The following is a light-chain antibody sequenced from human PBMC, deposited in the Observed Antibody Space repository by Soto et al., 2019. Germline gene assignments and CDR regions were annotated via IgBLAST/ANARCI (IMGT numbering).Light chain of an antibody. V-gene: IGLV1-40*01. CDR2: GNS. Sequence: QSLLTQPPSVSGAPGQRVTISCTGSSSNIGAGYDVHWYQQLPGTAPKLLIYGNSNRPSGVPDRFSGSKSGTSASLAITGLQAEDEADYYCQPYDSSLCGSGFYVVGHGTKVTV. J-gene: IGLJ1*01. CDR1: SSNIGAGYD. CDR3: QPYDSSLCGSGFYV.